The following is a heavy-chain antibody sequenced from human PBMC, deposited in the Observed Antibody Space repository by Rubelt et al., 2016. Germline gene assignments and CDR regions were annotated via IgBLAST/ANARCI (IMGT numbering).Heavy chain of an antibody. J-gene: IGHJ6*02. V-gene: IGHV1-18*01. Sequence: WVRQAPGQGPEWMGWISAYNGNTNYAQKLQGRVTMTTDTSASTAYMELRSLRSDDTAVYYCARVSGYDPFYYYGMDVWGQGTTVTVSS. CDR2: ISAYNGNT. CDR3: ARVSGYDPFYYYGMDV. D-gene: IGHD5-12*01.